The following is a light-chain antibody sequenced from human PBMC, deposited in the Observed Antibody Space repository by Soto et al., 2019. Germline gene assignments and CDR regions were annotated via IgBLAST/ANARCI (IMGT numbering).Light chain of an antibody. CDR3: QQYNGYSRT. Sequence: DIQMTQSPSTLSASVGDGVTITWRASQSIGSSLAWYQQKPGKAPNLLISDASSLERGVPSRFSGSGSGTEFTLTIRSLQPDDFATYYCQQYNGYSRTFGQGTKVDI. CDR2: DAS. CDR1: QSIGSS. V-gene: IGKV1-5*01. J-gene: IGKJ1*01.